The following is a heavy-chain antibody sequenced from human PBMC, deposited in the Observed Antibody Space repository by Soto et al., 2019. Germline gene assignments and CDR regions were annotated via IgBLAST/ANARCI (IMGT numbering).Heavy chain of an antibody. J-gene: IGHJ4*02. CDR1: GGSISSGGYY. CDR3: ARTDYCYDSSGYQRRDYFDY. V-gene: IGHV4-31*03. D-gene: IGHD3-22*01. CDR2: IYYSGST. Sequence: SETLSLTCTVSGGSISSGGYYWSWIRQHPGKGLEWIGYIYYSGSTYYNPSLKSRVTISVDTSKNRFSLKLSSVTAADTAVYYCARTDYCYDSSGYQRRDYFDYWGQGTLVTVSS.